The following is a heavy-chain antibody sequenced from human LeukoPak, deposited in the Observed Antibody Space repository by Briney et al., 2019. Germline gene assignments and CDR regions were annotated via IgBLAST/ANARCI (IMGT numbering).Heavy chain of an antibody. CDR3: ARGRYGPRLGN. Sequence: PSETPSLTRAVYGASFSGSYWSWIRQSPEKGLEWIGEINNSGSTSYNPSLNSRVIMSVDRSKNQFSLRLTSVTAADTAVYYCARGRYGPRLGNWGQGTLVTVSS. V-gene: IGHV4-34*01. D-gene: IGHD3-16*01. CDR1: GASFSGSY. CDR2: INNSGST. J-gene: IGHJ4*02.